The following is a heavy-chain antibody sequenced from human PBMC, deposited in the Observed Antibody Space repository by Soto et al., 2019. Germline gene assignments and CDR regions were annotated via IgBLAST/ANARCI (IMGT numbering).Heavy chain of an antibody. CDR3: ARQRAWNDAFDF. J-gene: IGHJ4*02. CDR1: GYSFTRYW. CDR2: IYPQDSDT. Sequence: GESLKISCTGSGYSFTRYWIGWVRQMPGKGLEWMGVIYPQDSDTRYSPSFQGQVTFSVDRSLSTAYLQWDSLKASDTATYYCARQRAWNDAFDFWGQGTLVTVSS. D-gene: IGHD1-1*01. V-gene: IGHV5-51*01.